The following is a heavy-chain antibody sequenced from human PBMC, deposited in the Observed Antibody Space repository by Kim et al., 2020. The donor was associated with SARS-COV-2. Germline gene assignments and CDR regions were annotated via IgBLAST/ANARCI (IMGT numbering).Heavy chain of an antibody. CDR3: ARHFLSEYYYYAMDV. V-gene: IGHV4-59*08. Sequence: SETLSLTCTVSGGSISSYYWSWIRQPPGKGLEWIGYIYYSGSTNYNPSLKSRVTISVDTSKNQFSLKLSSVTAADTAVYYCARHFLSEYYYYAMDVWGQGTTVTVSS. J-gene: IGHJ6*02. CDR2: IYYSGST. CDR1: GGSISSYY.